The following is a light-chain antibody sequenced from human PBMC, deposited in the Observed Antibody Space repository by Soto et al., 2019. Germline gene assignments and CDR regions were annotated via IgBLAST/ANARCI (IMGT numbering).Light chain of an antibody. Sequence: IQMTQSRSSVSASVGDRVTITCRSSQCISNYLVWFQQKPGKVPKRLIYAASSLQSWVPSRFSGSGSGTQLPLTISSLQTEDFAPYYCLKHTNYHPTFGGGPKVDI. J-gene: IGKJ4*01. CDR1: QCISNY. V-gene: IGKV1-17*03. CDR3: LKHTNYHPT. CDR2: AAS.